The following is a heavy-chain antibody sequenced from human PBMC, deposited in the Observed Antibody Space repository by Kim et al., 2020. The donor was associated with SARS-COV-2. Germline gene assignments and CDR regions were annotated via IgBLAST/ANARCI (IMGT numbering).Heavy chain of an antibody. J-gene: IGHJ3*02. V-gene: IGHV3-23*01. Sequence: GGSVRLSCAASGFTFSSYAMSWVRQAPGKGLEWVSAISGSGGSTYYADSVKGRFTISRDNSKNTLYLQMNSLRAEDTAVYYCAKDQLLLSVFRGYEWELPHDAFDIWGQGTMVTVSS. CDR3: AKDQLLLSVFRGYEWELPHDAFDI. CDR1: GFTFSSYA. CDR2: ISGSGGST. D-gene: IGHD1-26*01.